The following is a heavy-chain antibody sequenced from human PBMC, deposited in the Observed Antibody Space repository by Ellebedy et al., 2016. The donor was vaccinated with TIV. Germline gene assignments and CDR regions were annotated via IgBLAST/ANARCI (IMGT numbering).Heavy chain of an antibody. J-gene: IGHJ4*02. V-gene: IGHV4-30-2*01. CDR1: GGSISSGGSS. CDR3: ARRGSYAHVGY. CDR2: IYHSGST. D-gene: IGHD2-2*01. Sequence: SETLSLTCAVSGGSISSGGSSWSWIRQPPGKGLEWIGYIYHSGSTYYNPSLKSRVTISVDTSKNQFSLKLSSVTAADTAVYYCARRGSYAHVGYWGQGTLVTVSS.